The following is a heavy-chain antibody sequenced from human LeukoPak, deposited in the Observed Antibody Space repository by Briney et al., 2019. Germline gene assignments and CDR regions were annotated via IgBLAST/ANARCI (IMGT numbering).Heavy chain of an antibody. D-gene: IGHD6-13*01. CDR3: AREHSSTWSYDY. J-gene: IGHJ4*02. V-gene: IGHV3-48*02. CDR1: GFTLSSYS. Sequence: GGSLRLSCAASGFTLSSYSMNWVRQAPGKGLEWVSYISGASSVTYYADTVEGRFTIFRDNAKNSLYLQMNNLRDEDTAVYYCAREHSSTWSYDYWGQGTLVIVTS. CDR2: ISGASSVT.